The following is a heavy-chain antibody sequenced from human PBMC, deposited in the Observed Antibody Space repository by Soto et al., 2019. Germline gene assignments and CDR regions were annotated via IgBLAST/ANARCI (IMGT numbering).Heavy chain of an antibody. CDR3: AKFRVVVSEYYYYYYGMDV. CDR2: ISGSGGST. Sequence: LRLSCAASGFTFSSYAMSWVRQAPGKGLEWVSAISGSGGSTYYADSVKGRFTISRDNSKNTLYLQMNSLRAEDTAVYYCAKFRVVVSEYYYYYYGMDVWGQGTTVTVSS. CDR1: GFTFSSYA. D-gene: IGHD2-21*01. V-gene: IGHV3-23*01. J-gene: IGHJ6*02.